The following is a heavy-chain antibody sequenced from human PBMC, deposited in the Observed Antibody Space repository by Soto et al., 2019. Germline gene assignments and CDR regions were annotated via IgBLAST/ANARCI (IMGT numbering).Heavy chain of an antibody. V-gene: IGHV1-69*13. D-gene: IGHD6-13*01. CDR2: IIPIFGTA. CDR1: GGTFSSYA. J-gene: IGHJ4*02. Sequence: ASVKVSCKASGGTFSSYAISWVRQAPGQGLEWMGGIIPIFGTANYAQKFQGRVTITADESTSTAYMELSSLRSEDTAVYYCARLVEQQLVFDYWGQGTLVTAPQ. CDR3: ARLVEQQLVFDY.